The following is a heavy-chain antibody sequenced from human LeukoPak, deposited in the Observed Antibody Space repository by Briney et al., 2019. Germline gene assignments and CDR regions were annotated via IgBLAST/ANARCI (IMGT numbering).Heavy chain of an antibody. V-gene: IGHV4-39*02. CDR3: ARDYGDYQFDH. Sequence: PSETLSLTCTVSGGSISSSSYHWGWIRQPPGKGLEWIGNIYYSGSTYYKPSLKSRATISVDTSKNQFSLKLSSVSAADTAVYYCARDYGDYQFDHWGQGTLVTVSS. CDR1: GGSISSSSYH. CDR2: IYYSGST. J-gene: IGHJ4*02. D-gene: IGHD4-17*01.